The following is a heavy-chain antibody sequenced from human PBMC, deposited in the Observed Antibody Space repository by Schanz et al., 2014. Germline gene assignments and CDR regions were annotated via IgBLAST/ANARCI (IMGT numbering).Heavy chain of an antibody. CDR3: ARGRVLES. V-gene: IGHV3-74*02. J-gene: IGHJ5*02. Sequence: EVQLLESGGGLVQPGGSLRLSCAASGFTFSSHWMHWVRQDPGKGLVWVARINSVGSNTDYADSVTGRFTISRDNAKNTLYLQMNTLRAEDTAVYYCARGRVLESWGQGTLVTDSS. D-gene: IGHD1-1*01. CDR2: INSVGSNT. CDR1: GFTFSSHW.